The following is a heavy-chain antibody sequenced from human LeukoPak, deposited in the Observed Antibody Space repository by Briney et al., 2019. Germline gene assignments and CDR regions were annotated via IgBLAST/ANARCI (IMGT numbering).Heavy chain of an antibody. J-gene: IGHJ4*02. D-gene: IGHD4-23*01. CDR2: VFSTGNA. CDR1: GASLTRPTYY. V-gene: IGHV4-61*01. Sequence: PSETLSLTCTVSGASLTRPTYYQWSWIRQPPVKGLELIGKVFSTGNAIINPARTSRVTMSLDTSNTQFSLKLRSVTAEDSAVYYCARFRSGGFYFFDSWGQGALVTVSS. CDR3: ARFRSGGFYFFDS.